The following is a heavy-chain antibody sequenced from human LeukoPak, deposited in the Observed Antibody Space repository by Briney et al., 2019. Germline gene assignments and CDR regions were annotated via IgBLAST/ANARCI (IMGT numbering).Heavy chain of an antibody. D-gene: IGHD2-2*01. Sequence: SETLSLTCTVSGGSISSGGYYWSWIRQHPGKGLEWIGYIYYSGSTYYNPSLKSRVTISVDTSKNQFSLKLSSVTAADTAVYYCARGNGDIVVVPAKANFDYWGQGTLVTVSS. CDR3: ARGNGDIVVVPAKANFDY. J-gene: IGHJ4*02. CDR2: IYYSGST. V-gene: IGHV4-31*03. CDR1: GGSISSGGYY.